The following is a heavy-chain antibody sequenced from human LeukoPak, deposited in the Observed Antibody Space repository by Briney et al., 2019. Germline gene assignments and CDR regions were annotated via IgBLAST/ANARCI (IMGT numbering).Heavy chain of an antibody. CDR3: AKPRYYDSSGYPRFGRGPIDY. CDR1: GFTFSSYG. CDR2: ISYDGSNK. J-gene: IGHJ4*02. Sequence: GRSLRLSCAASGFTFSSYGMHWVRQAPGKGLEWVAVISYDGSNKYYADSVKGRFTISRDNSKNTLCLQMNSLRAEDTAVYYCAKPRYYDSSGYPRFGRGPIDYWGQGTLVTVSS. V-gene: IGHV3-30*18. D-gene: IGHD3-22*01.